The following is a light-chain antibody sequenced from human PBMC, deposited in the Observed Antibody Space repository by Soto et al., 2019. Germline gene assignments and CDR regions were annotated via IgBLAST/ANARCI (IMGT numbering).Light chain of an antibody. J-gene: IGLJ1*01. CDR1: SSDGGSYNL. Sequence: LNRPASGNGSDGGAISIFRNENSSDGGSYNLVSWYQQHPGKAPKLMIYEVSKRRSGVSNRFSGSKSGNTASLTISGLQAEDEADYYCCSYACSRVFGTGTKVTVL. CDR3: CSYACSRV. CDR2: EVS. V-gene: IGLV2-23*02.